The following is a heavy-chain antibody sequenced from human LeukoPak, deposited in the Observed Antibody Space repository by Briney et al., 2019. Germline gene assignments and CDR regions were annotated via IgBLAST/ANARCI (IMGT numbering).Heavy chain of an antibody. D-gene: IGHD2-15*01. CDR3: ARGPRDCSGGSCYKGG. CDR1: GYTFTGYY. Sequence: ASVKVSCKASGYTFTGYYMHWVRQAPGQGLEWMGRINPNSGGTNYAQKFQGRVTMTRDTSISTAYMELSRLRSDDTAVYYCARGPRDCSGGSCYKGGWGQGTLVTVSS. V-gene: IGHV1-2*06. CDR2: INPNSGGT. J-gene: IGHJ4*02.